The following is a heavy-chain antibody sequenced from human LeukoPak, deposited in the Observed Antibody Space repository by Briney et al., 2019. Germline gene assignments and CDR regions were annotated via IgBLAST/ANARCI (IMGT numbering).Heavy chain of an antibody. CDR3: ASLGSITIFGVVTTDAFDI. CDR1: GGTFSSYA. CDR2: IIPIFGTA. Sequence: SVKVSCKASGGTFSSYAISWVRQAPGQGLEWMGGIIPIFGTANYAQKFQGRVTITADESTSIAYMELSSLRSEDTAVYYCASLGSITIFGVVTTDAFDIWGQGTMVTVSS. J-gene: IGHJ3*02. V-gene: IGHV1-69*13. D-gene: IGHD3-3*01.